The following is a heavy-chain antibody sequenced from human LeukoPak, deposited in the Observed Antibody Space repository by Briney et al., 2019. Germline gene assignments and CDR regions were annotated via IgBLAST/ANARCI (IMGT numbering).Heavy chain of an antibody. CDR3: AREWRVDGYGYSVCFDY. J-gene: IGHJ4*02. CDR1: GYTFTGYY. D-gene: IGHD5-18*01. Sequence: ASVKVSCKASGYTFTGYYMHWVRQAPGQGLEWMGWINPNSGGTNYAQKFQGRVTMTRDTSISTAYMELSRLRSDDTAVYYCAREWRVDGYGYSVCFDYWGQGTLVTVSS. V-gene: IGHV1-2*02. CDR2: INPNSGGT.